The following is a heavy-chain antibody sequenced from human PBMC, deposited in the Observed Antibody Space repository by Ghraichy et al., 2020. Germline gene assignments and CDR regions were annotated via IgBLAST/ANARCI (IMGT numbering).Heavy chain of an antibody. CDR2: IYYSGST. V-gene: IGHV4-31*03. CDR3: AKDGDKGDYSGSGSYFVY. CDR1: GGSISNDGYY. J-gene: IGHJ4*02. D-gene: IGHD3-10*01. Sequence: SETLSLTCTVSGGSISNDGYYWSWIRQYPGKGLEWIGYIYYSGSTYYNPSLRSRVFISGDTSKNQFSLKLTSVTAADTAIYYCAKDGDKGDYSGSGSYFVYWGQGTLVTVSS.